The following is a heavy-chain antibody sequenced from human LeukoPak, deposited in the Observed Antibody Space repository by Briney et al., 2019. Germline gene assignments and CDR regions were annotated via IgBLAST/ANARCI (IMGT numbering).Heavy chain of an antibody. V-gene: IGHV1-3*01. D-gene: IGHD4-17*01. J-gene: IGHJ4*02. CDR2: INAGNGNT. CDR3: ARAHTGDYGFL. CDR1: GYTFTSYA. Sequence: ASVKVSCKASGYTFTSYAMHWVRQAPGQRLEWMGWINAGNGNTKYSQKFQGRVTITRDTSASTAYMELSSLRSEDTTVYYCARAHTGDYGFLWGQGTLVTVSS.